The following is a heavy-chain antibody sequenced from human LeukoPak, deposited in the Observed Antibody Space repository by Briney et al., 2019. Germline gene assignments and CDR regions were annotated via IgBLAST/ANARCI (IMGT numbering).Heavy chain of an antibody. Sequence: SETLSLTCTVSGGSISSSSYYWGWLRQPPGKGLEWIGSIYYSGSTYYNPSLKSRITISVDTSKNQFSLKLSSVTAADTAVYYCARMDYYDSSGLGWYFDLWGRGTLVTVSS. V-gene: IGHV4-39*01. J-gene: IGHJ2*01. CDR2: IYYSGST. CDR1: GGSISSSSYY. CDR3: ARMDYYDSSGLGWYFDL. D-gene: IGHD3-22*01.